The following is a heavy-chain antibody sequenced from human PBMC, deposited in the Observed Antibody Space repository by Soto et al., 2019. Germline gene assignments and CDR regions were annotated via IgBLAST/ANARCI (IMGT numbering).Heavy chain of an antibody. D-gene: IGHD6-13*01. CDR1: GGSISSYY. CDR3: ATSYGNAWYTY. CDR2: IYYSGST. J-gene: IGHJ4*02. V-gene: IGHV4-59*01. Sequence: SETLSLTCTVSGGSISSYYWSWIRQPPGKGLEWIGYIYYSGSTNYNPSIKSRVTISVDTSKNQITLKLSSVTAEDTAVYYCATSYGNAWYTYWGQGTQVTVSS.